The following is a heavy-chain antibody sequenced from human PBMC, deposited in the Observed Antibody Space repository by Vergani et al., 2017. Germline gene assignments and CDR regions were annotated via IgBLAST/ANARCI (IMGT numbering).Heavy chain of an antibody. Sequence: QVQLVESGGNVVQSGTSLRLSCAASGFSFGSYGMHWIRQHPGKGLEWIGYIYSTGSTHHNPSLRRRINMSVDTSKNQFSLKLNSVTAADTAMYYCARMGGYDEGDAFRIGYFDSWGPGILVTVSS. D-gene: IGHD3-22*01. V-gene: IGHV4-31*02. CDR1: GFSFGSYG. CDR3: ARMGGYDEGDAFRIGYFDS. J-gene: IGHJ4*02. CDR2: IYSTGST.